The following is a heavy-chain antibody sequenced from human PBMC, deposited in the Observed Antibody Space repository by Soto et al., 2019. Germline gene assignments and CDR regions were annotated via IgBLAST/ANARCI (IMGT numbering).Heavy chain of an antibody. CDR1: GLTFSNYW. V-gene: IGHV3-74*01. D-gene: IGHD6-25*01. Sequence: EAQLVESGGGLVQPGGSLRLSCTASGLTFSNYWVHWVRQTPGKGLVWVSRIDSDGSSTSYADSVKGRFTISRDNAKNTLYLLMNRLRAEDTAVYYCTREVSAVFDYWGQGTLVTVSS. CDR3: TREVSAVFDY. J-gene: IGHJ4*02. CDR2: IDSDGSST.